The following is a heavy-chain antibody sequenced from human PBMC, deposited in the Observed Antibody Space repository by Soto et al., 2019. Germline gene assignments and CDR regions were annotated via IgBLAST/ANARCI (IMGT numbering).Heavy chain of an antibody. CDR1: GYTLTELS. Sequence: ASVKVSCKVSGYTLTELSMHWVRQATGKGLEWMGGFDPEDGETIYAQKYKGRVTMTEDTSTDTANMELSSLRSEDTAVYYCAIKRSSVAGDSGSYYYGMDVWGQGTTVTVSS. CDR2: FDPEDGET. CDR3: AIKRSSVAGDSGSYYYGMDV. J-gene: IGHJ6*02. V-gene: IGHV1-24*01. D-gene: IGHD3-10*01.